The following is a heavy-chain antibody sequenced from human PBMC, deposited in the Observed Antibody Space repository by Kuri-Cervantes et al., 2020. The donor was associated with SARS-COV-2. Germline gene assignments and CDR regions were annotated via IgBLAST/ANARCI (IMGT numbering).Heavy chain of an antibody. CDR3: AKDRGSVVRAKDF. J-gene: IGHJ4*02. CDR1: GFTFSSYW. Sequence: GESLKISCAASGFTFSSYWMSWVRQAPGKGLEWVANIKQDGSEKYYVDSVKGRFTISRDNAKNSLYLQMNSLRAEDTAVYYCAKDRGSVVRAKDFWGQGTLVTVSS. D-gene: IGHD3-10*01. V-gene: IGHV3-7*01. CDR2: IKQDGSEK.